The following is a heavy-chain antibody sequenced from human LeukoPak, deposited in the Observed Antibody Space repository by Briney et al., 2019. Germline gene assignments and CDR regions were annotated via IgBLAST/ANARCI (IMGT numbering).Heavy chain of an antibody. CDR2: IYSGGST. V-gene: IGHV3-66*01. D-gene: IGHD6-13*01. Sequence: GGSLRLSCAASGFTVSNTYMSWVRQAPGKGLEWVSLIYSGGSTYYADSVKGRFTISRDNSMNTMFLQMNSLRAEDTAVYYCAKVIAAGQFVHGGRGTLVTVSS. CDR1: GFTVSNTY. CDR3: AKVIAAGQFVH. J-gene: IGHJ1*01.